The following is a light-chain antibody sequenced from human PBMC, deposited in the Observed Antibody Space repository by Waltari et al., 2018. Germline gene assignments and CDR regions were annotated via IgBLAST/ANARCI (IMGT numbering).Light chain of an antibody. J-gene: IGKJ1*01. CDR1: QTVLYSSNNKNY. CDR3: QQYYAIPRT. Sequence: DIVMTQSPDSLAVSLGERDTINCRSSQTVLYSSNNKNYLAWYQQRPGQPPKLLIYWASTRDSGVPDRFSGSGSGTDFTLTISSLLPEDVAVYYCQQYYAIPRTFGQGTKVEIK. V-gene: IGKV4-1*01. CDR2: WAS.